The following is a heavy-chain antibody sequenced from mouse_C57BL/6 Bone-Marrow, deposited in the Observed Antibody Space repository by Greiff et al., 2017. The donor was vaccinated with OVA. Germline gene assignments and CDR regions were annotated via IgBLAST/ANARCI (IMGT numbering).Heavy chain of an antibody. CDR2: IDPNSGGT. CDR3: ARWRCLCFDY. Sequence: QVQLQQPGAELVKPGASVKLSCKASGYTFTSYWMHWVKQRPGRGLEWIGRIDPNSGGTKYNEKFKSKATLNVDKPSSTAYMQLSSLASEDSAVYDCARWRCLCFDYWGQGTTLTVSA. CDR1: GYTFTSYW. D-gene: IGHD6-1*01. V-gene: IGHV1-72*01. J-gene: IGHJ2*01.